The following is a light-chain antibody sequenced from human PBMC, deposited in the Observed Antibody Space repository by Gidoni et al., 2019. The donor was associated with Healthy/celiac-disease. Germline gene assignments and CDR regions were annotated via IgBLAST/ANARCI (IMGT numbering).Light chain of an antibody. CDR1: QGISSY. V-gene: IGKV1D-8*03. CDR3: QQYYSFPPT. J-gene: IGKJ3*01. Sequence: VIWMTQSPSLLSASTGDRVTISCLMSQGISSYLAWYQQKQGKAPELLIYAASSLQSGVPSSFSGRGSGTAFTLTISCLQSEDFATYYCQQYYSFPPTFGPGPKVDIK. CDR2: AAS.